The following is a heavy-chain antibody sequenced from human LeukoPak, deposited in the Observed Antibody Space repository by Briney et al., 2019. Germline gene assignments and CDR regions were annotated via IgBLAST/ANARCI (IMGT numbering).Heavy chain of an antibody. CDR2: IYYSGST. V-gene: IGHV4-59*11. CDR1: GGSISSHY. CDR3: ARSVSYYDSSGYYQYYYYYYMTS. J-gene: IGHJ6*03. D-gene: IGHD3-22*01. Sequence: SETLSLTCTVSGGSISSHYWSWIRQPPGKGLEWIGYIYYSGSTNYNPSLKSRVTISVDTSKNQFSLKLSSVTAADTAVYYCARSVSYYDSSGYYQYYYYYYMTSGAKGPRSPSP.